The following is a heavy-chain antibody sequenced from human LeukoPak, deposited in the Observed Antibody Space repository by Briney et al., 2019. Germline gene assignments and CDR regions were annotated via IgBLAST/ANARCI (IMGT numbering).Heavy chain of an antibody. CDR2: MNPYSGNT. CDR1: GYIFTSYD. Sequence: ASVKVSCKASGYIFTSYDINWVRQATGQGLEWMGWMNPYSGNTGYAQKFQGRVTMTGDISKSTAYMELSSLRSEDTAMYYCARGPLPYCSDGSCHSWFRFDYWGQGALVTVSS. J-gene: IGHJ4*02. CDR3: ARGPLPYCSDGSCHSWFRFDY. V-gene: IGHV1-8*01. D-gene: IGHD2-15*01.